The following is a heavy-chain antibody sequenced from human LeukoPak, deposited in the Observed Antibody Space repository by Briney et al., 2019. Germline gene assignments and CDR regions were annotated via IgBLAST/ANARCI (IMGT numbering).Heavy chain of an antibody. J-gene: IGHJ4*02. V-gene: IGHV3-9*03. CDR2: ISWNSGSI. Sequence: GGSLRLSCAASGFTFDDYAMHWVRQAPGKGLEWVSGISWNSGSIGYADSVKGRFTISRDNAKNSLYLQMNSLRAEGMALYYCAKESSSGYYFDYWGQGTLVTVSS. D-gene: IGHD6-19*01. CDR3: AKESSSGYYFDY. CDR1: GFTFDDYA.